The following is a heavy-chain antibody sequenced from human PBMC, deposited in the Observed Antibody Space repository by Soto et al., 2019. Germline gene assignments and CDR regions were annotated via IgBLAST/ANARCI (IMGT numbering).Heavy chain of an antibody. Sequence: PGESLKISCNGSGYTFTDYWISWVRQMPGKGLEWMGRIDPSDSYTSNSPSFQGHVSISADKSINTAYMQWSSLKASDTAMYYCVRNRVGSYYYFDYWGQGTLVTVYS. V-gene: IGHV5-10-1*01. CDR2: IDPSDSYT. J-gene: IGHJ4*02. CDR1: GYTFTDYW. CDR3: VRNRVGSYYYFDY. D-gene: IGHD1-26*01.